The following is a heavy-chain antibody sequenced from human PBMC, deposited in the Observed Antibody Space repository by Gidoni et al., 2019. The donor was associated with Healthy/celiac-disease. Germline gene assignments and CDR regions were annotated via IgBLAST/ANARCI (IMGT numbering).Heavy chain of an antibody. CDR2: ISCSGGST. V-gene: IGHV3-23*04. CDR1: AFTVSSDA. CDR3: AKVGTNIVLVYRPWYFDY. J-gene: IGHJ4*02. D-gene: IGHD2-8*02. Sequence: EVQLVEAGGGRGQPGGSLRRPCAASAFTVSSDAMSWVRQSPGKGLEWVSAISCSGGSTYDADSVQSRFTISRDNSKHTLYLQMNSLSAEGTAVYSCAKVGTNIVLVYRPWYFDYWGQGTLVTVSS.